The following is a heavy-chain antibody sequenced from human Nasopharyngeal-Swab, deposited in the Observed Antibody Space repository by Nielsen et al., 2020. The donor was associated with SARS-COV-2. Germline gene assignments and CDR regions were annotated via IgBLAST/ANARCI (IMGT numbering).Heavy chain of an antibody. D-gene: IGHD5-18*01. Sequence: GGSLRLSCKGSGYRFTSYWIGWVRQMPGKGLEWMGIIYPGDSDTRYSPSFQGQVTMSADKSISTAYLQWSSLKASDTAMYYCARLGRYGEYFQHWGQGTLVTVSS. CDR3: ARLGRYGEYFQH. CDR2: IYPGDSDT. J-gene: IGHJ1*01. CDR1: GYRFTSYW. V-gene: IGHV5-51*01.